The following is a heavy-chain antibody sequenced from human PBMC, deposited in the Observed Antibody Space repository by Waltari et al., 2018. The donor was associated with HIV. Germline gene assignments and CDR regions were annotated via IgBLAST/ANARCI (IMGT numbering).Heavy chain of an antibody. V-gene: IGHV4-59*01. D-gene: IGHD3-16*02. CDR1: GRSISSSS. Sequence: QVQLQESGPGLVKPSETLSLTCPVPGRSISSSSWSWIRQPPRKGPARHRYIYYIGSPNYNPSLKSRVTISVDTSKNQFSLKLSSVTAADTAVYYCARGGYYDYVWGSYRAQYDTGPVDYWGQGTLVTVSS. CDR3: ARGGYYDYVWGSYRAQYDTGPVDY. CDR2: IYYIGSP. J-gene: IGHJ4*02.